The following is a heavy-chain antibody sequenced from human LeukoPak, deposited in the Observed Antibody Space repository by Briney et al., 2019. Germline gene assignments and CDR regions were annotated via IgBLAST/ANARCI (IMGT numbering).Heavy chain of an antibody. V-gene: IGHV3-30*04. D-gene: IGHD6-13*01. CDR2: ISYDGSTE. J-gene: IGHJ4*02. CDR1: GFTFSSYE. CDR3: AREGRGSSWYVYDY. Sequence: GGSLRLSCAASGFTFSSYEMNWVRQAPGKGLEWVAVISYDGSTEYYADSVKGRFTISRDNSKNTLYLQMNSLRPEDTAVYYCAREGRGSSWYVYDYWGQGTLVTVSS.